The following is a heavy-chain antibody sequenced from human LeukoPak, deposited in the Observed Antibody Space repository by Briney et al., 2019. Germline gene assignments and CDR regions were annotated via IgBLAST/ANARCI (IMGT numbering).Heavy chain of an antibody. D-gene: IGHD3-3*01. CDR2: IDARSGIV. J-gene: IGHJ3*02. V-gene: IGHV3-48*01. Sequence: PGGSLRLSCAASGFTFTMFGMNWVCQAPGKGLEWVSYIDARSGIVYYADSVQGRFTISRDDAKDSVFLQMNSLRVDDTAVYYCARTYDFGRGPPGDAFDNWGQGTLVTVPS. CDR1: GFTFTMFG. CDR3: ARTYDFGRGPPGDAFDN.